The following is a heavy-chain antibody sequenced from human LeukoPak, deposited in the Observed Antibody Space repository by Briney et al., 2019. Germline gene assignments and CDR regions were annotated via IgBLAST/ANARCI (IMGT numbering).Heavy chain of an antibody. CDR1: GFTFSSYG. CDR3: ARDRYSNDAFDI. Sequence: GGSLRLSCAASGFTFSSYGMHWVRQAPGKGLEWVAFIRYDGSNKYYADSVKGRFTISRDNSKNTLYLQMNSLRAEDTAVYYCARDRYSNDAFDIWGQGTMVTVSS. CDR2: IRYDGSNK. D-gene: IGHD6-13*01. V-gene: IGHV3-30*02. J-gene: IGHJ3*02.